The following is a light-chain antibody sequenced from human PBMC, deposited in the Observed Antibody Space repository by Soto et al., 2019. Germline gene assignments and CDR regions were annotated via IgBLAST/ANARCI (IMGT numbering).Light chain of an antibody. CDR3: CSYTTSYTYV. CDR1: SSDIGAYNY. J-gene: IGLJ1*01. V-gene: IGLV2-14*03. Sequence: LTQPASVSGSPGQSITISCTGTSSDIGAYNYVSWYQQHSGKVPKLIIFEVNNRPSGVSDRFSGSKSANTASLTISGLQAEDEAEYYCCSYTTSYTYVFGTGTKVTVL. CDR2: EVN.